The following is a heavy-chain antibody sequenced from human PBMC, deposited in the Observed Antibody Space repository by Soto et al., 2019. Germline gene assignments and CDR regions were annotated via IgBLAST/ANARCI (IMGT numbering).Heavy chain of an antibody. CDR1: GFTFSNYE. CDR2: ISNNGAHT. J-gene: IGHJ6*03. D-gene: IGHD6-13*01. CDR3: ARRGYGSRWPNVYMDV. Sequence: GGSLRLSCAASGFTFSNYEMHWVRQAPGKGLEYVSGISNNGAHTDYAKSVKGRFTISRDNSENTLYLQMGSLRAEDMTLYYCARRGYGSRWPNVYMDVWGKGTTVTVSS. V-gene: IGHV3-64*01.